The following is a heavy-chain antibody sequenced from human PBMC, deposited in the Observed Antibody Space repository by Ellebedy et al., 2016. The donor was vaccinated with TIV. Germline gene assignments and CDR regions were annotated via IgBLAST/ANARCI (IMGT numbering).Heavy chain of an antibody. J-gene: IGHJ4*02. Sequence: LRLXXTVSGGSISTGDYYWSWFRQPPGKGLEWIGYICYSGSTYYNPSLKSRLYMSVDTSKNQFSLRLTSVTAADTAVYYCARKWDFGDYHFDYWGQGTLVTVSS. CDR3: ARKWDFGDYHFDY. D-gene: IGHD4-17*01. CDR1: GGSISTGDYY. CDR2: ICYSGST. V-gene: IGHV4-30-4*01.